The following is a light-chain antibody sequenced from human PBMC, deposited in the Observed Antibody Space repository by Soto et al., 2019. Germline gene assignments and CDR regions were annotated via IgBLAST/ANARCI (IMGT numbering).Light chain of an antibody. CDR3: QQYGSSPRT. CDR2: GAA. J-gene: IGKJ1*01. CDR1: QSVSNDY. V-gene: IGKV3-20*01. Sequence: EIVLTQSPGTLSLSPGERATLSCXXSQSVSNDYLAWYQQKPGQAPRLLMYGAASRAAGTPDRFSGSGSGTDFSLTISRLEPEDFVVYYCQQYGSSPRTFGQGTKVEIK.